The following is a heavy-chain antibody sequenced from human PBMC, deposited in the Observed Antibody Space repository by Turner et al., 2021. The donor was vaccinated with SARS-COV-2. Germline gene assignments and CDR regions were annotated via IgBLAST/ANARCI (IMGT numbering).Heavy chain of an antibody. D-gene: IGHD1-1*01. Sequence: EVQLVESGGGLVQPGGSLRLSCAVSGFTFSTYWMHWVRQAPGKGLVWVSRIDTDGSTTNYADSVKGRLTISRDNAKNTLYLQMNSLRAEDTAVYYCGRDLSGRSDYWGQGTLVTVSS. V-gene: IGHV3-74*01. CDR3: GRDLSGRSDY. CDR2: IDTDGSTT. CDR1: GFTFSTYW. J-gene: IGHJ4*02.